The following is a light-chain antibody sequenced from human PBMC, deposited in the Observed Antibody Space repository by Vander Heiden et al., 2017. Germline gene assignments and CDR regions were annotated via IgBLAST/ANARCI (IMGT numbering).Light chain of an antibody. V-gene: IGKV1-5*03. J-gene: IGKJ1*01. CDR1: QIRDSW. CDR2: KTS. CDR3: TRDLVNTWT. Sequence: IHVPQSPSTLSASVVDRVTTTCRASQIRDSWLAWYQQKPGKVPKLLVYKTSSLESGVPSRFSGSGSGTEFNLTISSLQRDDLATYYCTRDLVNTWTFGQGTKVEIK.